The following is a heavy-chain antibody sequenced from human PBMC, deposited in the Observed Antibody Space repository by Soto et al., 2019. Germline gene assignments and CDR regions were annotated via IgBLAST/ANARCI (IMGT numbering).Heavy chain of an antibody. CDR3: ARNGTYSSSLSQYSGMDV. J-gene: IGHJ6*02. CDR1: GGTFDNFI. D-gene: IGHD1-26*01. V-gene: IGHV1-69*01. Sequence: QVQLVQSGAEVKEPGSSVRVSCKASGGTFDNFIMNWVRQTPGQGLEWMGGIVPMLGTPTYAEKFKGRVTISATGSTSTMYMEVTSLRSEDTATYDCARNGTYSSSLSQYSGMDVWGQGTTVTV. CDR2: IVPMLGTP.